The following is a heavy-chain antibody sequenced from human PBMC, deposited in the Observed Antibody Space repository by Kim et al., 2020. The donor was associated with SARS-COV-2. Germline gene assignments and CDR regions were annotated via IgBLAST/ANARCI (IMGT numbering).Heavy chain of an antibody. CDR3: ARGRGGTTVVTLELGYYY. CDR2: INHSGST. CDR1: GGSFSGYY. D-gene: IGHD4-17*01. Sequence: SETLSLTCAVYGGSFSGYYWSWIRQPPGKGLDWIGEINHSGSTNYNPSLKSRVTISVDTSKNQFSLKLSSVTAADTAVYYCARGRGGTTVVTLELGYYY. V-gene: IGHV4-34*01. J-gene: IGHJ6*01.